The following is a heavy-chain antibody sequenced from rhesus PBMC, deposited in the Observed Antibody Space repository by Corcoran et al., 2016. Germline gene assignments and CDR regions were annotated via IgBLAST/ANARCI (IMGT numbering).Heavy chain of an antibody. CDR1: GGPFSRYW. CDR2: IYGSSGTT. D-gene: IGHD6-25*01. J-gene: IGHJ4*01. Sequence: QVQLQESGPGLVKPSETLALPCAVSGGPFSRYWRGWIRPPPGKGLEWIGSIYGSSGTTEYNPSLKSRATISRDTSKNQFSLKLSSVTAAETAVYYCARPGARHGSLIDCWGQGVLVTVSS. CDR3: ARPGARHGSLIDC. V-gene: IGHV4-160*01.